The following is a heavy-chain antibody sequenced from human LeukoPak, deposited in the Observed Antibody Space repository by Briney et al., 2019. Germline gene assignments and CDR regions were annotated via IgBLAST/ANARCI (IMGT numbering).Heavy chain of an antibody. D-gene: IGHD2-21*01. Sequence: GRSLRLSCAASGFTFSNYAMSWVRQAPGKGLEWVSSISSSSSYIYYADSVKGRFTISRDNAKNSLYLQMNSLRTEDTALYYCAKENAIGFDYWGQGTLVTVSS. CDR2: ISSSSSYI. V-gene: IGHV3-21*04. CDR1: GFTFSNYA. J-gene: IGHJ4*02. CDR3: AKENAIGFDY.